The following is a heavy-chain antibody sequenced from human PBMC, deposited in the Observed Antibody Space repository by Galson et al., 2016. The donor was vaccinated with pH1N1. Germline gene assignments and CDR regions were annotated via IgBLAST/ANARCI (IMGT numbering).Heavy chain of an antibody. D-gene: IGHD1-1*01. Sequence: SVKVSCKASGFTFTGYHMHWVRQAPGQGLEWMGWINLHNGDTNFAQKFQGRVTMTRDTSMNTAYMELSDLRFDDTAVYHCGRAAAPGYPYYYYVHMDVWARGTTVTVSS. V-gene: IGHV1-2*02. CDR1: GFTFTGYH. CDR2: INLHNGDT. CDR3: GRAAAPGYPYYYYVHMDV. J-gene: IGHJ6*03.